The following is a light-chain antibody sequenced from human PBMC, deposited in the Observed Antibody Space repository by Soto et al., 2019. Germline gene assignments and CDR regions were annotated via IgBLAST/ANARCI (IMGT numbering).Light chain of an antibody. CDR2: DVT. Sequence: QSALTQPASVSGSPGQSITISCTGTSSDVGGYNYVSWYQQHPVKAPKLRIYDVTNRPSGVSDRFSGSKSGNTASLTISGLQAEDEADYYCSSSTSSSTPYVFGTGTKLTVL. J-gene: IGLJ1*01. V-gene: IGLV2-14*01. CDR3: SSSTSSSTPYV. CDR1: SSDVGGYNY.